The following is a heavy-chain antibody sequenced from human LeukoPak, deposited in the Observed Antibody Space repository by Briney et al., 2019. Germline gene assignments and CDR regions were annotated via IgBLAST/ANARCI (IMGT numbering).Heavy chain of an antibody. CDR3: AREFNYYDSSGIYPGGAFDI. J-gene: IGHJ3*02. Sequence: SETLSLTCTVSGGSISSGGYYWSWIRQHPGKGLEWIGYIYYSGSTYYNPSLKSRVTISVDTSKNQFSLKLSSVTAADTAVYYCAREFNYYDSSGIYPGGAFDIWGQGTMVTVSS. CDR2: IYYSGST. V-gene: IGHV4-31*03. CDR1: GGSISSGGYY. D-gene: IGHD3-22*01.